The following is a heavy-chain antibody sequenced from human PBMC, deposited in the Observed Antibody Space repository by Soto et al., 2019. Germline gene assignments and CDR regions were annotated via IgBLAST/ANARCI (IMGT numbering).Heavy chain of an antibody. CDR1: GYTFTSYG. CDR2: ISAYNGNT. J-gene: IGHJ6*02. V-gene: IGHV1-18*01. Sequence: ASVKVSCKVFGYTFTSYGISWVRQAPGQGLEWMGWISAYNGNTNYAQKLQGRVTMTTDTSTSTAYMELRSLRSDDTAVYYCARAGHYYDSSGHYGMDVWGQGTTVTVSS. CDR3: ARAGHYYDSSGHYGMDV. D-gene: IGHD3-22*01.